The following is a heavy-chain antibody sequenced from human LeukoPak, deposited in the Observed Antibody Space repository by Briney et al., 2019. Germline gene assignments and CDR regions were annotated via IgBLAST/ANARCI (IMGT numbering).Heavy chain of an antibody. CDR2: IHYDGSYR. J-gene: IGHJ4*02. CDR1: GFTFSSYG. CDR3: ARDRSRDSSDY. V-gene: IGHV3-30*02. D-gene: IGHD3-22*01. Sequence: PGGSLRLSCAASGFTFSSYGMHWVRQAPGKGLEWVAFIHYDGSYRYYADSVKGRFTISRDNSKNTVFLQMNSLRPEDTAVYYCARDRSRDSSDYWGQGTLVTVSS.